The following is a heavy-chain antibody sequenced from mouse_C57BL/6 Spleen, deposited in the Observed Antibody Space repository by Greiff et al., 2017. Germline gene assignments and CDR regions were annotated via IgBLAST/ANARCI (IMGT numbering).Heavy chain of an antibody. CDR3: ARGYYGSSPYWYFDV. CDR2: INPSTGGT. V-gene: IGHV1-42*01. D-gene: IGHD1-1*01. CDR1: GYSFTGYY. J-gene: IGHJ1*03. Sequence: EVQLQQSGPELVKPGASVKISCKASGYSFTGYYMNWVKQSPEKSLEWIGEINPSTGGTTYNQKFKAKATLTVDKSSSTAYMQLKSLTSEDSAVYYCARGYYGSSPYWYFDVWGTGTTVTVSS.